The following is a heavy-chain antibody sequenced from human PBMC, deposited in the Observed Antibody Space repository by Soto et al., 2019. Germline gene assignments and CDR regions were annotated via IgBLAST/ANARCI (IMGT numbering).Heavy chain of an antibody. D-gene: IGHD3-3*01. CDR2: IIPIFGTA. Sequence: GXSVKLSCRASVGAFSSYAISWLRQAPGQGLEWMGGIIPIFGTANYAQKFQGRVTITADESTSTAYMELSSLRSEDTAVYYCARGGFLEWLGGSFDYWGQGTLVTVSS. CDR1: VGAFSSYA. CDR3: ARGGFLEWLGGSFDY. V-gene: IGHV1-69*13. J-gene: IGHJ4*02.